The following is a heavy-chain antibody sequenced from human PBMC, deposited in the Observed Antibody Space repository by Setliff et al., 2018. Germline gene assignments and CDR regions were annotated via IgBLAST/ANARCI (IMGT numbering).Heavy chain of an antibody. V-gene: IGHV3-23*01. Sequence: GGSLRLSCAASGFTFSSYGMHWVRQAPGKGLEWVSMISGSAQTTYYADSVKGRFTISRDNSKNTVYLDVNSLRAEDTAVYYCAKRGPYCSGGTCHYYFDYWGQGTLVTVSS. CDR3: AKRGPYCSGGTCHYYFDY. CDR1: GFTFSSYG. CDR2: ISGSAQTT. J-gene: IGHJ4*02. D-gene: IGHD2-15*01.